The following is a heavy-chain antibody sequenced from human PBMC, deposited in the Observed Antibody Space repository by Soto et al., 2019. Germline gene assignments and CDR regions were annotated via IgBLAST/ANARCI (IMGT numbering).Heavy chain of an antibody. CDR3: ASAPSKPGDPIWDVFDF. V-gene: IGHV4-4*07. D-gene: IGHD2-2*01. Sequence: PSETLSPTCPVSGGSISSYYWRWIRQPAGKGLEWIGRIYASGITNYNPSLKSRINMSIDTSKNQFSLTLSSVTAADTAVYYCASAPSKPGDPIWDVFDFWGQGTMVTVSS. J-gene: IGHJ3*01. CDR2: IYASGIT. CDR1: GGSISSYY.